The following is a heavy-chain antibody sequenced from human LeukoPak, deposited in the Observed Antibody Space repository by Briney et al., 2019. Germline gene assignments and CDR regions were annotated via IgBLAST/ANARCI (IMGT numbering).Heavy chain of an antibody. CDR1: GFTFSSYA. CDR2: ISGSGGST. D-gene: IGHD3-22*01. Sequence: HAGGSLRLSCAASGFTFSSYAMSWVRQAPGKGLEWVSAISGSGGSTYYADSVKGRFTISRDNAKNSLYLQMNSLRAEDTAVYYCASSSSHRGSSGYLSGFDYWGQGTLVTVSS. V-gene: IGHV3-23*01. J-gene: IGHJ4*02. CDR3: ASSSSHRGSSGYLSGFDY.